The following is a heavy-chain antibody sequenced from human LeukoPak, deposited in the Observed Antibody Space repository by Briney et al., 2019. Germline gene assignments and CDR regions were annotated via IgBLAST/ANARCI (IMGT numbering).Heavy chain of an antibody. CDR1: GYTFTSYY. Sequence: ASVKVSCKASGYTFTSYYMHWVRQAPGQGLEWMGIINPSGGSTSYAQKFQGRVTMTRDMSTSTVYMELSSLRSEDTAVYYCAREVVVAATPPNPSWFDPWGQGTLVTVSS. J-gene: IGHJ5*02. D-gene: IGHD2-15*01. CDR2: INPSGGST. V-gene: IGHV1-46*01. CDR3: AREVVVAATPPNPSWFDP.